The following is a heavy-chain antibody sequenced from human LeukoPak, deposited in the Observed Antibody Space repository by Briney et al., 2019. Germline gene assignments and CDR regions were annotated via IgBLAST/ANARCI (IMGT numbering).Heavy chain of an antibody. D-gene: IGHD2-2*01. V-gene: IGHV1-18*01. CDR2: ISAYNGNT. CDR3: ARAGYCSSTSCYRQDTIHYYYGMDV. Sequence: GASVKVSCKASGYTFTSYGISWVRQAPGQGLEWMGWISAYNGNTNYAQKLQGRVTMTTDTSTSTAYMELRSLRSDDTAVYYCARAGYCSSTSCYRQDTIHYYYGMDVWGQGTTVTVSS. J-gene: IGHJ6*02. CDR1: GYTFTSYG.